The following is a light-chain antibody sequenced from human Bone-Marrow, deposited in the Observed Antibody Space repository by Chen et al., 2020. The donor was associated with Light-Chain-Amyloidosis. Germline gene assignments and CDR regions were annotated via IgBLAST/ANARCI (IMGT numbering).Light chain of an antibody. CDR3: QSADSSGTYEVI. Sequence: SYELTQPPSVSVSPGQTARITCSGDDLPTKYAYWYQQKPGQAPVLVIHRDTERPSGISERFSGSSSVTTATLTISGVQAEDEADHHCQSADSSGTYEVIFGGGTKLTVL. CDR2: RDT. CDR1: DLPTKY. J-gene: IGLJ2*01. V-gene: IGLV3-25*03.